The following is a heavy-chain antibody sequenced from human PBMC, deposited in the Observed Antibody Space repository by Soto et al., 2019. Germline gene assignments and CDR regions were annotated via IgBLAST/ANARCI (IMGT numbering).Heavy chain of an antibody. CDR1: GFTFDDYA. D-gene: IGHD3-16*01. CDR2: ISWNSGSI. J-gene: IGHJ3*02. CDR3: AKDIGVGRSHDAFDI. Sequence: GGSLRLSCAASGFTFDDYAMHWVRQAPGKGLEWVSGISWNSGSIGYADSVKGRFTISRDNAKNSLYLQMNSLRAEDTALYYCAKDIGVGRSHDAFDIWGQGTMVTVSS. V-gene: IGHV3-9*01.